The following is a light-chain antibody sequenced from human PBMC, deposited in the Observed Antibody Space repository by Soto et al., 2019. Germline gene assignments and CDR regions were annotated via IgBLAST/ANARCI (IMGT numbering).Light chain of an antibody. V-gene: IGKV3-20*01. Sequence: VWKQFAGTLSLSLVETATXSCRASQIIKTFYFGWYQQKPDHAPRLLIYGVYTRATGTPDRFSGSGSGTDFTLTISRLEPEDSALYYCQFYVIWRIPFAQRILMAIK. J-gene: IGKJ5*01. CDR2: GVY. CDR1: QIIKTFY. CDR3: QFYVIWRIP.